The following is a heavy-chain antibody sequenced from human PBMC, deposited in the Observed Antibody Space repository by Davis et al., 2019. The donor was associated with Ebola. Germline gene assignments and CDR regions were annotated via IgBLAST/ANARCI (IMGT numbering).Heavy chain of an antibody. J-gene: IGHJ6*03. D-gene: IGHD5-18*01. CDR2: ISSSGSTI. Sequence: GESLKISCAASGFTFSDYYMSWIRQAPGKGLEWVSYISSSGSTIYYADSVKGRFTISRDNAKNSLYLQMNSLRAEDTAVYYCARDRHEGYSYGHTYYYYYYMDVWGKGTTVTVSS. CDR3: ARDRHEGYSYGHTYYYYYYMDV. V-gene: IGHV3-11*04. CDR1: GFTFSDYY.